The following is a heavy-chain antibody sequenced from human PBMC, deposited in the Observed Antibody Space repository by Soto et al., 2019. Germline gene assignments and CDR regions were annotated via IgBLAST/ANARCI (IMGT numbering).Heavy chain of an antibody. V-gene: IGHV4-61*01. J-gene: IGHJ4*02. D-gene: IGHD3-3*01. CDR1: GGSVSCGSYY. CDR2: IYYSGSN. CDR3: ARRVRFLECLLEN. Sequence: SETLSLTCTFAGGSVSCGSYYWSWIRRPPGKGLEWIGYIYYSGSNNYNPSLKSRVTISVDTSKNQFSLKLSSVTAAATAVYYCARRVRFLECLLENWGQGTLVTVSS.